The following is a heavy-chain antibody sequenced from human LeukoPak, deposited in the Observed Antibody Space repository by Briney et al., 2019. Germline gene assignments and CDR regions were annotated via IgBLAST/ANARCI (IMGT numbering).Heavy chain of an antibody. Sequence: SQTLSLTCTVSGGSISSGGYYWSWIRQHPGKGLEWIGYIYYSGSTYYNPSLKSRVTISVDTSMNQFSLKLSSVTAADTAVYYCARQDYGDYAAFDIWGQGTMVTVSS. CDR3: ARQDYGDYAAFDI. CDR1: GGSISSGGYY. D-gene: IGHD4-17*01. V-gene: IGHV4-31*03. J-gene: IGHJ3*02. CDR2: IYYSGST.